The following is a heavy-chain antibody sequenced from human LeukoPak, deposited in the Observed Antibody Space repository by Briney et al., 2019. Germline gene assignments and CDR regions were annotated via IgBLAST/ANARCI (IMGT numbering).Heavy chain of an antibody. CDR3: ARLRDIAAAGTGFDY. CDR1: GYTFTSYG. Sequence: ASVKVSCKASGYTFTSYGISWVRQAAGQGLEWMGWISAYNGNTNYAQKLQGRVTMTTDTSTSTAYMELRSLRSDDTAVYYCARLRDIAAAGTGFDYWGQGTLVTVSS. V-gene: IGHV1-18*01. J-gene: IGHJ4*02. D-gene: IGHD6-13*01. CDR2: ISAYNGNT.